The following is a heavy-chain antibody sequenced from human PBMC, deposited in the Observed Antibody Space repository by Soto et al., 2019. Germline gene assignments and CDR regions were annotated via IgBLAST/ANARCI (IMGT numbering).Heavy chain of an antibody. CDR3: ARHLPRYSGSYAWFDP. Sequence: PSETLSLTCTVSGGSISSGGYYWSWIRQHPGKGLEWIGYIYYSGSTNYNPSLKSRVTISVDTSKNQFSLKLSSVTAADTAVYYCARHLPRYSGSYAWFDPWGQGTLVTVSS. J-gene: IGHJ5*02. V-gene: IGHV4-61*08. D-gene: IGHD1-26*01. CDR2: IYYSGST. CDR1: GGSISSGGYY.